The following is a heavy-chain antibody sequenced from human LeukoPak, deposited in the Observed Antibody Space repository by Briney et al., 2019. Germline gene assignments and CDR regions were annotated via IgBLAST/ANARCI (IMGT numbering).Heavy chain of an antibody. D-gene: IGHD2-21*02. CDR3: ARDLASVYCGGDCYRLWFDP. J-gene: IGHJ5*02. Sequence: ASVKVSCKASGYTFTSYGISWVRQAPGQGLEWMGWISAYNGNTNYAQKLQGRVTMTTDTSTSTAYMELRSLRSDDTAVYYCARDLASVYCGGDCYRLWFDPWGQGTLVTVSS. CDR1: GYTFTSYG. CDR2: ISAYNGNT. V-gene: IGHV1-18*01.